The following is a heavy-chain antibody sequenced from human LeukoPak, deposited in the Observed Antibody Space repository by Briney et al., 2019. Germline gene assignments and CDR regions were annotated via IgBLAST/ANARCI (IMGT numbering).Heavy chain of an antibody. D-gene: IGHD1-26*01. CDR1: GFTFSIYT. J-gene: IGHJ4*02. V-gene: IGHV3-30*04. CDR3: AKDLVGATVGYYFDY. CDR2: VLYDGSDQ. Sequence: GRSLTLSCAPSGFTFSIYTMHCVRHAPGKGLECVAFVLYDGSDQYYADSVKGRFTISRDNSKNTVYLQMNSLTVEDTAVYYCAKDLVGATVGYYFDYWGQGTLVTVSS.